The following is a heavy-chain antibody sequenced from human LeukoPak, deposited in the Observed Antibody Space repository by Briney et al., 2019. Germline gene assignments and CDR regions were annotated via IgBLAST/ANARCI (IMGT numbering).Heavy chain of an antibody. V-gene: IGHV4-59*01. CDR1: GGSISSYY. CDR2: IYDSGST. CDR3: ARLSDWFDP. J-gene: IGHJ5*02. Sequence: SETLSLTCTVSGGSISSYYWSWIRQPPGKGLEWIGYIYDSGSTHYNPSLKSRVTISVDTSKNQFSLKLSSVTAADTAVYYCARLSDWFDPWGQGTLVTVSS.